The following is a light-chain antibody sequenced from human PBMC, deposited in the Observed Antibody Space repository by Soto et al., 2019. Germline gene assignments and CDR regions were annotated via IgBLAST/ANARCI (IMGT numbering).Light chain of an antibody. CDR3: LQDSSYPRT. V-gene: IGKV1-6*01. CDR1: QGIGTG. J-gene: IGKJ1*01. Sequence: AIQMTQSPSSLSASVGDRVTITCRASQGIGTGLGWYQQRPGKAPRLLIYGTSTLQYGVPSRFRGSGADTDFTLIISSMQPEDFATYYCLQDSSYPRTFGQGTKVDIK. CDR2: GTS.